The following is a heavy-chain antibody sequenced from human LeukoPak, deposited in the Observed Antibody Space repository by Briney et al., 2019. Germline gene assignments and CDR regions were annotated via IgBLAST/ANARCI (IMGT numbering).Heavy chain of an antibody. Sequence: RGSLRRTWAASGFTFSSYSMNWVRQAPGKGLEWVSYISSSSSTIYYADSVKGRFTISRDNAKNSLYLQMNSLRAEDTAVYYCARDRITFGGVYDFDYWGQGTLVTDSS. CDR1: GFTFSSYS. J-gene: IGHJ4*02. CDR2: ISSSSSTI. D-gene: IGHD3-16*01. V-gene: IGHV3-48*01. CDR3: ARDRITFGGVYDFDY.